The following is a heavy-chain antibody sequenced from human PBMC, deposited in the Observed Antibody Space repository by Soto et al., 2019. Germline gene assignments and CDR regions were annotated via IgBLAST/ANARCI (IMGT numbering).Heavy chain of an antibody. J-gene: IGHJ6*03. CDR3: ARDQQELRLYYYYYYMDV. D-gene: IGHD3-10*01. Sequence: GGSLRLSCAASGFTFSSYWMHWVRQAPGKGLVWVSRINSDGSSTSYADSVKGRFTISRDNAKNTLYLQMNSLRAEDTAVYYCARDQQELRLYYYYYYMDVWGKGTTVTVSS. CDR1: GFTFSSYW. CDR2: INSDGSST. V-gene: IGHV3-74*01.